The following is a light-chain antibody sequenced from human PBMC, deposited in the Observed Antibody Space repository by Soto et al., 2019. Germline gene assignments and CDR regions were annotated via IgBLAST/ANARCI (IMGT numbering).Light chain of an antibody. CDR1: SSDVGCYNY. CDR3: SSDRSSSTVV. Sequence: QSALTQPASVSGSPGQSITISCSGTSSDVGCYNYVSWYQQHPGKAPKLMIYDVSNRPSGVSNRFSGSKSGNTASLTISGLQAEDEADYYYSSDRSSSTVVFGGRTKLTVL. CDR2: DVS. V-gene: IGLV2-14*01. J-gene: IGLJ2*01.